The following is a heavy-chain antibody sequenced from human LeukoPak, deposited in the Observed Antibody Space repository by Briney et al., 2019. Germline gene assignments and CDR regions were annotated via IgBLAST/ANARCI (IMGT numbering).Heavy chain of an antibody. D-gene: IGHD6-13*01. CDR1: GFTFNNAW. Sequence: GGSLRLSCAGSGFTFNNAWMSWVRQAPGKGLEWVANIKQDGSEKYYVDSVKGRFTISRDNAKNSLYLQMNSLRAEDTAVYYCARGTIAAAGYYYFDYWGQGTQVTVSS. CDR3: ARGTIAAAGYYYFDY. J-gene: IGHJ4*02. CDR2: IKQDGSEK. V-gene: IGHV3-7*04.